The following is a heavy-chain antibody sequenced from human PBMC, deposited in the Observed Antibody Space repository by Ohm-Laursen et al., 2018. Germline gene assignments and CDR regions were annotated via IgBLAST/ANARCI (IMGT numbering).Heavy chain of an antibody. D-gene: IGHD3-10*01. CDR3: ARGPTYDTSGGLMDV. J-gene: IGHJ6*02. Sequence: GSLRLSCTASGFTFSGYDMHWVRQSTGKRLEWVSTIGTAGDTYYPGSVKGRFTTSRENAKNSLYLQMNSLRAGDTAVYYCARGPTYDTSGGLMDVWGQGTTVTVSS. CDR2: IGTAGDT. V-gene: IGHV3-13*01. CDR1: GFTFSGYD.